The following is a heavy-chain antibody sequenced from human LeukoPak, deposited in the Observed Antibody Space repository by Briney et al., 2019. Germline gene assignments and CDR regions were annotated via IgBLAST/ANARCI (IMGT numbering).Heavy chain of an antibody. Sequence: PSETLSLTCTVSGGSISSSSYYWGWIRQPPGKGLEWIGSIYYSGSTYYNPSLKSRVTISVDTSKNQFSLKLSSVTAADTAVYFCARKGGILDAFDIWGQGTMFTVSS. CDR2: IYYSGST. CDR1: GGSISSSSYY. CDR3: ARKGGILDAFDI. J-gene: IGHJ3*02. D-gene: IGHD6-13*01. V-gene: IGHV4-39*07.